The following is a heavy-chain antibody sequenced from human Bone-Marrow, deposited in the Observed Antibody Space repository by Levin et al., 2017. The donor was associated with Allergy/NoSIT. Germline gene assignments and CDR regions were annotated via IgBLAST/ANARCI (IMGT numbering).Heavy chain of an antibody. CDR3: ARTTPAQIYGLDV. J-gene: IGHJ6*02. CDR2: ISSSGRTI. V-gene: IGHV3-11*01. Sequence: GESLKISCAASGFTFSDYYMTWIRQAPGKGLEWVSYISSSGRTIYYADSVKGRFTISRDNAEKSLYLQMNSLRAEDTAVYYCARTTPAQIYGLDVWGQGTTVTVSS. D-gene: IGHD1-14*01. CDR1: GFTFSDYY.